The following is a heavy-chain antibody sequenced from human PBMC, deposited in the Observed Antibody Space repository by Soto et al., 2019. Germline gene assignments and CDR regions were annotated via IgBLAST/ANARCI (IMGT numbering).Heavy chain of an antibody. CDR3: ASGVTVTKEWGYSYGMDV. Sequence: QVQLVQSGAEVKKPGASVKVSCKASGYTFTGYYMHWVRQAPGQGLEWMGWINPNSGGTNHAQKFQGRVTMTRDTSISTAYMELSRLRSDDTAVYYCASGVTVTKEWGYSYGMDVWGQGTTVTVSS. V-gene: IGHV1-2*02. D-gene: IGHD4-17*01. CDR1: GYTFTGYY. J-gene: IGHJ6*02. CDR2: INPNSGGT.